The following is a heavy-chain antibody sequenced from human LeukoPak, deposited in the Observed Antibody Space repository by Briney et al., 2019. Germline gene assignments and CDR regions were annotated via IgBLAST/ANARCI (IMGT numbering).Heavy chain of an antibody. D-gene: IGHD1-26*01. CDR1: GYTFTGYY. CDR2: INPNSGGT. V-gene: IGHV1-2*02. Sequence: ASVKLSCKASGYTFTGYYMHWVRQAPGQGLEWMGWINPNSGGTNYAQKFQGRVTMTRDTSISTAYMELSRLRSDDTAVYYCARVLESGSYPFKKYYFDYWGQGTLVTVSS. J-gene: IGHJ4*02. CDR3: ARVLESGSYPFKKYYFDY.